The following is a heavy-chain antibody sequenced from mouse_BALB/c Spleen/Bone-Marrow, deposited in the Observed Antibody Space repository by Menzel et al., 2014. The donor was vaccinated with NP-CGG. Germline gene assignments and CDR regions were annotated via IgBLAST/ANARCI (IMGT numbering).Heavy chain of an antibody. CDR1: GYTFTSYW. CDR2: IYPGDGGS. D-gene: IGHD2-3*01. CDR3: ARWRYYFDY. Sequence: QVQLQQSGAELARPGASVKLSCKASGYTFTSYWMHWVKQRPGQDLEWIGAIYPGDGGSRYTQKLKGKATLTADKSSSTAYMQLSSLASEDSAVYYCARWRYYFDYWGQGTTLTVSS. V-gene: IGHV1-87*01. J-gene: IGHJ2*01.